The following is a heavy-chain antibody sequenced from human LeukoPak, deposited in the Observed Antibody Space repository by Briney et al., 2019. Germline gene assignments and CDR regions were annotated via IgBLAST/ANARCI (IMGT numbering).Heavy chain of an antibody. CDR2: INHSGST. V-gene: IGHV4-34*01. J-gene: IGHJ5*02. CDR3: ARGHRYSYGRPWFDP. Sequence: KPSETLSLACAVYGGSFSGYYWSWIRQPPGKGLEWIGEINHSGSTNYNPSLKSRVTISVDTSKNQFSLKLSSVTAADTAVYYCARGHRYSYGRPWFDPWGRGTLVTVSS. D-gene: IGHD5-18*01. CDR1: GGSFSGYY.